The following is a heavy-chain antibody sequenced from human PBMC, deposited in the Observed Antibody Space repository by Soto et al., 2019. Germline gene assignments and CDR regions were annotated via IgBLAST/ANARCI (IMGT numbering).Heavy chain of an antibody. Sequence: SETLSLTCGVSGGSISSGGYSWNWIRQPPGKGLEWIGYIYQSGSSYYNPSLKSRVTISIDRSKNQFSLKLSSVTAADTAMYYCASTHIVVVTDAFDIWGQGTMVTVSS. D-gene: IGHD2-21*02. J-gene: IGHJ3*02. CDR1: GGSISSGGYS. V-gene: IGHV4-30-2*01. CDR3: ASTHIVVVTDAFDI. CDR2: IYQSGSS.